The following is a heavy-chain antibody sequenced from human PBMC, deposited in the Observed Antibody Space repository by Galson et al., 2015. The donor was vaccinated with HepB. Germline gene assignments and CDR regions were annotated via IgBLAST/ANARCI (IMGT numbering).Heavy chain of an antibody. V-gene: IGHV2-5*02. CDR2: IYWDDDK. Sequence: PALVKPTQTLTLTCTFSGFSLSTSGVGVGWIRQPPGKALEWLALIYWDDDKRYSPSLKSRLTITKDTSKNQVVLTMTNMDPVDTATYYCAHSQDDDYGDSSFDYWGQGTLVTVSS. CDR1: GFSLSTSGVG. D-gene: IGHD4-17*01. J-gene: IGHJ4*02. CDR3: AHSQDDDYGDSSFDY.